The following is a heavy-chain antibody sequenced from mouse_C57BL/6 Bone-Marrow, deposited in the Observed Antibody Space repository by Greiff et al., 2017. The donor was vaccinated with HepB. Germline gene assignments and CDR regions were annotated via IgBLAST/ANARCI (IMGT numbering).Heavy chain of an antibody. V-gene: IGHV1-82*01. Sequence: QVQLQQSGPELVKPGASVKISCKASGYAFSSSWMNWVKQRPGKGLEWIGRIYPGDGDTNYNGKFKGKATLTADKSSSTAYMQLSSLTSEDSAVYFCARGELTGDFDYWGQGTTLTVSS. CDR1: GYAFSSSW. J-gene: IGHJ2*01. CDR3: ARGELTGDFDY. CDR2: IYPGDGDT. D-gene: IGHD4-1*01.